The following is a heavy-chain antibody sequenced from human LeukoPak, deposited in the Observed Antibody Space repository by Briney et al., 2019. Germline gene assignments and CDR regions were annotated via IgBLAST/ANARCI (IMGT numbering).Heavy chain of an antibody. CDR3: ARVRGGTTVTTYDFDY. V-gene: IGHV4-61*02. D-gene: IGHD4-17*01. J-gene: IGHJ4*02. Sequence: KASETLSLTCTVSGGSISSGSYYWSWIRQPAGKGLEWIGRIYTSGSTNYNPSLKSRVTISVDTSKNQFSLKLSSVTAADTAVYYCARVRGGTTVTTYDFDYWGQGTLVTVSS. CDR1: GGSISSGSYY. CDR2: IYTSGST.